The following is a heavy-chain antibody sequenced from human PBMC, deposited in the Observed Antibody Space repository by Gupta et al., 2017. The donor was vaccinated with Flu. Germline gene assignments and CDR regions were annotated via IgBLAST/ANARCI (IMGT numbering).Heavy chain of an antibody. J-gene: IGHJ4*02. D-gene: IGHD3-22*01. CDR1: GYTFPSYY. V-gene: IGHV1-46*01. CDR2: INPSGGST. CDR3: ARGYYDSSGYYIGFDY. Sequence: QVQLVQSGAEVKKPGASVTASCKASGYTFPSYYMHWVRQAPGQGLEWMGIINPSGGSTSYAQKFQGRVTMTRDTSTSTVYMELSSLRSEDTAVYYCARGYYDSSGYYIGFDYWGQGTLVTVSS.